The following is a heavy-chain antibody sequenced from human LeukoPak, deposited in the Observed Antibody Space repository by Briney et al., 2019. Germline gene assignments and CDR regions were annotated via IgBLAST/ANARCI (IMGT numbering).Heavy chain of an antibody. CDR2: INPDGSSA. J-gene: IGHJ5*02. D-gene: IGHD4-17*01. CDR1: GFTFSTYW. CDR3: VRDYGPFDP. Sequence: GGSLRLSCAASGFTFSTYWMAWVRQAPGKGLLWVSRINPDGSSADYADSVKGRFTISRDNTKNTLYLQMNSLRVEDTAVYYRVRDYGPFDPWGQGTLVTVSS. V-gene: IGHV3-74*01.